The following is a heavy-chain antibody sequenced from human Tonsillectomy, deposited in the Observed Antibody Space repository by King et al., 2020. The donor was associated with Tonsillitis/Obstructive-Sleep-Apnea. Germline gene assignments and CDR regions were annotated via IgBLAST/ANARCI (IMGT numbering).Heavy chain of an antibody. CDR1: GYSFTSYW. Sequence: QLVQSGAEVKKPGESLRISCKGSGYSFTSYWISWVRQMPGKGLEWMGRIDPSDSYTNYSPSFQGHVTISADKSINTAYLQWSSLKASDTAMYYCARTYYYDSSGPTAPFFDYWGQGTLVTVSS. V-gene: IGHV5-10-1*03. CDR2: IDPSDSYT. D-gene: IGHD3-22*01. CDR3: ARTYYYDSSGPTAPFFDY. J-gene: IGHJ4*02.